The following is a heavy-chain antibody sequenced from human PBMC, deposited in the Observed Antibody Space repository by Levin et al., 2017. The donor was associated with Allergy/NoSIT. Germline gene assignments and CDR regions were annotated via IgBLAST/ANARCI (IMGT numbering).Heavy chain of an antibody. CDR1: VVSVSSSSYY. D-gene: IGHD4-17*01. CDR3: ATATAVTTWTMFDL. CDR2: IFYSGNT. J-gene: IGHJ5*02. Sequence: SETLSLTCTVSVVSVSSSSYYWGWVRQPPGKGLEWIGSIFYSGNTYYNPSLKSRVTISLDTSENQFSVKMTSVTAADTAISYCATATAVTTWTMFDLWGQGTLVTVSS. V-gene: IGHV4-39*01.